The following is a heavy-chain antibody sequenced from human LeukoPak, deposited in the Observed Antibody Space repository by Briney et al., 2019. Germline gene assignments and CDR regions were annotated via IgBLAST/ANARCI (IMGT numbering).Heavy chain of an antibody. CDR3: ASVDCSSTSCYLSSFDY. J-gene: IGHJ4*02. CDR1: GYTFTSYG. CDR2: ISSYNGNT. Sequence: GASVKVSCKASGYTFTSYGINWVRQAPGQGLEWMGWISSYNGNTKYAQKLQGRATMTTDTSTSTAYMELRSLGSDDTAVYYCASVDCSSTSCYLSSFDYWGQGTLVTVSS. V-gene: IGHV1-18*01. D-gene: IGHD2-2*01.